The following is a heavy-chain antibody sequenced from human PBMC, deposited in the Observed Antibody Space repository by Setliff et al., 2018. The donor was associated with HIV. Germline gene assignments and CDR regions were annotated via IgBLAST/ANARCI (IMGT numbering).Heavy chain of an antibody. CDR3: ARRRGQKATGWYYFDF. J-gene: IGHJ4*02. D-gene: IGHD6-19*01. Sequence: ASETLSLTCSVSGGPITSNTYFWDWIRQAPGEGLEWIGSIYHSGNTYYNPSLKSRVSISVDTSKRQFSLKLTSVTAGDSALYYCARRRGQKATGWYYFDFWGQGALVTVSS. CDR2: IYHSGNT. CDR1: GGPITSNTYF. V-gene: IGHV4-39*01.